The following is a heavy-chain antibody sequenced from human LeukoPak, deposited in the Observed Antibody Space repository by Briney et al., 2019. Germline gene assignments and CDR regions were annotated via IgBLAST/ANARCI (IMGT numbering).Heavy chain of an antibody. CDR2: VYYTGST. J-gene: IGHJ4*02. V-gene: IGHV4-61*05. D-gene: IGHD5-18*01. CDR3: ATSSDTASAY. Sequence: SETLSLTCTVSGGSISSSSYYWGWIRQPPGKGLEWIGYVYYTGSTNYNPSLKSRVTISVDTSKNQFSLKLSSVTAADTAVYYCATSSDTASAYWGQGTLVTVSS. CDR1: GGSISSSSYY.